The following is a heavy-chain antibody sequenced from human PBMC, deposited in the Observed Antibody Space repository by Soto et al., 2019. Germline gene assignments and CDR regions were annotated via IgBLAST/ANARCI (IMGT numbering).Heavy chain of an antibody. J-gene: IGHJ4*02. Sequence: GGSLRLSCAAFGLTLSTSSMNWVRQAPGRGLEWVSDISGSGGSTYYADSVKGRFTISRDNSKNTLYLQMNSLRAEDTAVYYCAKVRKVIVVVVAATFDYWGQGTLVTVSS. CDR2: ISGSGGST. CDR1: GLTLSTSS. CDR3: AKVRKVIVVVVAATFDY. D-gene: IGHD2-15*01. V-gene: IGHV3-23*01.